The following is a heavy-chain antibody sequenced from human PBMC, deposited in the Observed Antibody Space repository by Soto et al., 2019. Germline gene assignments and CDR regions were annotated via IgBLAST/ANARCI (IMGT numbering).Heavy chain of an antibody. V-gene: IGHV1-69*12. CDR3: ARDKDRRHLGGNYYYMLDV. CDR2: IMPIFRTP. Sequence: QVQLEQSGAEVKKPGSSVKVSCKASGGTFSNSAISWVRQAPGQGLEWMGGIMPIFRTPDYAQKIQGIVTTRAAESTSTAYMELSGPRCDDTAVYSCARDKDRRHLGGNYYYMLDVWGQGTRVTVSS. CDR1: GGTFSNSA. J-gene: IGHJ6*01. D-gene: IGHD3-3*02.